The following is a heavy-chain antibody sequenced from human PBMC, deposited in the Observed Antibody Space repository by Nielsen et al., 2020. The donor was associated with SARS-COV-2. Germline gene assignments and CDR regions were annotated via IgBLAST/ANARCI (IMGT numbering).Heavy chain of an antibody. Sequence: GESLKISCAASGFTFSSSWMHWVRQAPGKGLEWVAVISYDGSNKYYADSVKGRFTISRDNSKNTLYLQMNSLRAEDTAVYYCARDGQLSASYYYYYGMDVWGQGTTVTVSS. CDR3: ARDGQLSASYYYYYGMDV. J-gene: IGHJ6*02. V-gene: IGHV3-30*03. CDR2: ISYDGSNK. CDR1: GFTFSSSW. D-gene: IGHD3-10*01.